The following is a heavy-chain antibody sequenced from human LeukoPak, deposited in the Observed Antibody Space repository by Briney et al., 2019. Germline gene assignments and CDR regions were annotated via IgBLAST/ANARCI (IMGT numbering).Heavy chain of an antibody. D-gene: IGHD6-13*01. V-gene: IGHV3-33*01. Sequence: PGRSLRLSCAASGFTFSSYGMHWVRQAPGKGLEWVADIWYDGSNKYYADSVKGRFTISRDNSKNTLYLQMNSLRAEDTAVYYCARDQFSSWYPGYYYYGMDVWGQGTTVTVSS. CDR3: ARDQFSSWYPGYYYYGMDV. CDR2: IWYDGSNK. J-gene: IGHJ6*02. CDR1: GFTFSSYG.